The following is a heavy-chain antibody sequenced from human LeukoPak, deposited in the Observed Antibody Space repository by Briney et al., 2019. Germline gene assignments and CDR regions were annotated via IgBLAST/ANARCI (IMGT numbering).Heavy chain of an antibody. Sequence: SETLSLTCTVSGGSISSSSYYWGWIRQPPGKGLEWIGNIYYSGSPYYNPSLKSRVTISVDTSKNNFSLKLSSVTAADTAVYFCATKSRAAVPFNFDYWGQGTLVTVSS. D-gene: IGHD6-13*01. V-gene: IGHV4-39*02. CDR3: ATKSRAAVPFNFDY. CDR1: GGSISSSSYY. J-gene: IGHJ4*02. CDR2: IYYSGSP.